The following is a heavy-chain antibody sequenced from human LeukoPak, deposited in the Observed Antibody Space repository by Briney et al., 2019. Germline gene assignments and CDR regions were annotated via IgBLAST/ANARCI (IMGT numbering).Heavy chain of an antibody. D-gene: IGHD3-22*01. J-gene: IGHJ6*02. CDR2: IIPIFGTA. CDR3: ARSAYYYDSSGYYYPLDYYYGMDV. Sequence: AAVKLSCKASGGTFSSYAISWVRQAPGQGLEWMGGIIPIFGTANYAQKFQGRVTITADESTSTAYMEPSSLRSEDTAVYYCARSAYYYDSSGYYYPLDYYYGMDVWGQGTTVTVSS. V-gene: IGHV1-69*13. CDR1: GGTFSSYA.